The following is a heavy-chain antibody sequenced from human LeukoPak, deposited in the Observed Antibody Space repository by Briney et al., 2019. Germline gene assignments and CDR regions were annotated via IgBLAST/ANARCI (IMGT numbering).Heavy chain of an antibody. CDR1: GGSIISSNHY. V-gene: IGHV4-39*02. CDR2: ISYSGGT. J-gene: IGHJ3*02. Sequence: SETLSLTCTVSGGSIISSNHYWGWPRQPPGKGLEWFGSISYSGGTAYNPSLRSRVTTSVDTSKNQFSLKVNSVTAADTAVYYCAREVEYYDSSGYRPHAFDIWGQGTLVTVSS. CDR3: AREVEYYDSSGYRPHAFDI. D-gene: IGHD3-22*01.